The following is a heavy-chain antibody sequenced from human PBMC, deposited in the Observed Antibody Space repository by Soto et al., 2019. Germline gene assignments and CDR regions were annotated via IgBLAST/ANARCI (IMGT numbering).Heavy chain of an antibody. J-gene: IGHJ4*02. V-gene: IGHV1-18*01. Sequence: QVQLVQSGAEVKKPGASVKVSCKASGYTFTSYGISWVRQAPGQGLEWMGWISAYNGNTNYAQKLQGRVTMTTDTTTSTAYMELRSLRSDDTAVYYCARDIGGDIVVVVAARGLDYWGQGTLVTVSS. CDR2: ISAYNGNT. CDR3: ARDIGGDIVVVVAARGLDY. D-gene: IGHD2-15*01. CDR1: GYTFTSYG.